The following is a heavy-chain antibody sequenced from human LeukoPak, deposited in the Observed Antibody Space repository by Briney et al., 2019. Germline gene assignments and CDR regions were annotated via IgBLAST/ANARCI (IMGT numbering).Heavy chain of an antibody. CDR2: IFYSGST. CDR3: AGTLSSGWYVWFDP. J-gene: IGHJ5*02. D-gene: IGHD6-19*01. V-gene: IGHV4-39*07. Sequence: PSETLSLTCTVSSGSISTSNYYWGWVRQPPGKALEWIGNIFYSGSTYYSPSLKSRVTIALDTSRNQFSLKLNSVTAADTAVYYCAGTLSSGWYVWFDPWGQGTLVTVSS. CDR1: SGSISTSNYY.